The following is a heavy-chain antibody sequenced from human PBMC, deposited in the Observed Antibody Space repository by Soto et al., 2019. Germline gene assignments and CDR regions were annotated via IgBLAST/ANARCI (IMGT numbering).Heavy chain of an antibody. J-gene: IGHJ5*02. Sequence: GGSLRLSCAASGFTFSSYGMHWVRQAPGKGLEWVAVIWYDGSNKYYADSVKGRFTISRDNSKNTLYLQMNSLRAEDTAVYYCARGRYDLWGNFDPWGQGTLVTVSS. CDR2: IWYDGSNK. D-gene: IGHD3-16*01. CDR1: GFTFSSYG. V-gene: IGHV3-33*01. CDR3: ARGRYDLWGNFDP.